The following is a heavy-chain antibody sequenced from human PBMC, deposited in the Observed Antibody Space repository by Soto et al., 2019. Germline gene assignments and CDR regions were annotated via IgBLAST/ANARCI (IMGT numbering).Heavy chain of an antibody. D-gene: IGHD6-6*01. CDR2: IDYYGKT. Sequence: QLQLQESGPGLVKPSETLSLRCSVSGGSTTNRNYYWGWIRQPPGRGLEWLGSIDYYGKTYYNPSVRSRVTVFIDTSKSQFSVELTSVTAADTAVYYCVRGGKYRQQETYFFDYWGQGALVTVSS. V-gene: IGHV4-39*01. CDR3: VRGGKYRQQETYFFDY. CDR1: GGSTTNRNYY. J-gene: IGHJ4*02.